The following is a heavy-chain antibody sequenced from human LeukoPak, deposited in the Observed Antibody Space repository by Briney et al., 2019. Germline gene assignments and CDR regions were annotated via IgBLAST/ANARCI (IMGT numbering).Heavy chain of an antibody. CDR3: ASAGYYDSSGYYYLRGRAFEL. J-gene: IGHJ3*01. CDR2: ISSSSSYI. V-gene: IGHV3-21*01. Sequence: PGGSLRLSCAASGFTFSSYAMSWVRQAPGKGLEWVSSISSSSSYIYYADSVKGRFTISRGNAKNSLYLQMNSLRAEDTAVYYCASAGYYDSSGYYYLRGRAFELWGQGTMVTVSS. CDR1: GFTFSSYA. D-gene: IGHD3-22*01.